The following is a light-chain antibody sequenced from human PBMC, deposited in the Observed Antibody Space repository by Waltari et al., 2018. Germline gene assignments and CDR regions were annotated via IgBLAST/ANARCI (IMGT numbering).Light chain of an antibody. Sequence: DIQLTHSLSSLSASVGARVTITCRASQDIRDYLAWYQVRPGRAPKLLSFAASKLQSGVASRFSGRRSGTDVTLTISGLQPEDFATYYCQKFNTYPRSIGGGTKVEMK. CDR3: QKFNTYPRS. V-gene: IGKV1-9*01. J-gene: IGKJ4*01. CDR2: AAS. CDR1: QDIRDY.